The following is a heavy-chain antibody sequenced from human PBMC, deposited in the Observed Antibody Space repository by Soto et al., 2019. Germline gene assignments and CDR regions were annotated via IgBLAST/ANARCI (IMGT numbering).Heavy chain of an antibody. V-gene: IGHV1-3*04. J-gene: IGHJ5*02. CDR2: INTGNGHT. Sequence: GASVKVSCKASGYTFTAYGIHWVRQAPGQRLEWMGWINTGNGHTKYSQKFQGRVTITRDTSARTAYMELNSLRSEDTVVYYCASRGYGFWSGLDPWGQGTLVTVSS. CDR3: ASRGYGFWSGLDP. D-gene: IGHD3-3*01. CDR1: GYTFTAYG.